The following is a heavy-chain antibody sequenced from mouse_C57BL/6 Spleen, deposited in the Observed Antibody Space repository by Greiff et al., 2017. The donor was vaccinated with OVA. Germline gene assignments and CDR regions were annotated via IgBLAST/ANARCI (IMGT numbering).Heavy chain of an antibody. CDR2: ISDGGSYT. J-gene: IGHJ3*01. CDR1: GFTFSSYA. V-gene: IGHV5-4*01. Sequence: EVQGVESGGGLVKPGGSLKLSCAASGFTFSSYAMSWVRQTPEKRMEWVATISDGGSYTYYPDNVKGRFTISRDNAKNNLYLQMSHLKSEDTAMYYCERDGCAYWGQGTLVTVSA. CDR3: ERDGCAY.